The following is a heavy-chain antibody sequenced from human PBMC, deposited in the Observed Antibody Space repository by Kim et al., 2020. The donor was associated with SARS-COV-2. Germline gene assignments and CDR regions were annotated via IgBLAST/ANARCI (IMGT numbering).Heavy chain of an antibody. J-gene: IGHJ4*02. CDR1: GFTFSGSA. D-gene: IGHD6-19*01. V-gene: IGHV3-73*01. CDR3: TREWEQWLGNYFDY. Sequence: GGSLRLSCAASGFTFSGSAMHWVRQASGKGLEWVGRIRSKANSYATAYAASVKGRFTISRDDSKNTAYLQMNSLKTEDTAVYYCTREWEQWLGNYFDYWGQGTLVTVSS. CDR2: IRSKANSYAT.